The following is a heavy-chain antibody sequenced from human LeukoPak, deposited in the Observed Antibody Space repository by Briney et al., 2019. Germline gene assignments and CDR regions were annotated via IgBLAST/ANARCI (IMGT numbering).Heavy chain of an antibody. CDR3: ARAGSSGWYAFDT. CDR1: GFTFSTYD. J-gene: IGHJ3*02. V-gene: IGHV3-13*01. Sequence: GGSLRLSCAASGFTFSTYDMHWVRQSTGKGLEWVSGIGTAGDAHYADSVKGRFTISRENGKKSMFLQMNSLRAGDTAMYYCARAGSSGWYAFDTWGQGTMVTVSS. D-gene: IGHD6-19*01. CDR2: IGTAGDA.